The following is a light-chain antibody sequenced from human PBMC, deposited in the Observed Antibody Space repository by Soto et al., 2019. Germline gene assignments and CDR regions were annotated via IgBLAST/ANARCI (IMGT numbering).Light chain of an antibody. CDR3: QQYIRWPLT. V-gene: IGKV3-15*01. CDR2: GAS. Sequence: EIVMAQAPATLSVSPGERATVSCRASQRVSSNLAWYQQKPGQAPSLLIYGASTRATATPARFSGSGSGTEFTLTLSSLQSEDFAVYYCQQYIRWPLTFGGGTKVDIK. J-gene: IGKJ4*01. CDR1: QRVSSN.